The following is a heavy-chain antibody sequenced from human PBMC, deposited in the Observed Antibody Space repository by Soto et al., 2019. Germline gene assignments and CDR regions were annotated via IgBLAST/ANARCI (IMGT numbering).Heavy chain of an antibody. Sequence: QVQLVESGGGVVQPGRSLRLSCAASGFTFSSYAMHWVRQAPGKGLEWVAVISYDGSNKYYADSVKGRFTISRDNSKNTLYLQMNSLRAEDTAVYYCAREWDSSGYPFDYWGQGTLVTVSS. J-gene: IGHJ4*02. D-gene: IGHD3-22*01. CDR1: GFTFSSYA. V-gene: IGHV3-30-3*01. CDR3: AREWDSSGYPFDY. CDR2: ISYDGSNK.